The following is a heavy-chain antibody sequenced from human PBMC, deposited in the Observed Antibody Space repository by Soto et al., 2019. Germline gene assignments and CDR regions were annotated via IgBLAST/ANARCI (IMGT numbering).Heavy chain of an antibody. CDR1: GASITSYY. V-gene: IGHV4-4*07. J-gene: IGHJ6*02. CDR2: VDARGAT. CDR3: AGPSGDDFFYYGMDV. Sequence: SSETLSLTCSVSGASITSYYWSWIRQSAGEGLPWIGRVDARGATNYNPSLKSRVTISGDTSKNQFSLKLTAVTAADTAVYYCAGPSGDDFFYYGMDVWGHGTTIAVSS. D-gene: IGHD4-17*01.